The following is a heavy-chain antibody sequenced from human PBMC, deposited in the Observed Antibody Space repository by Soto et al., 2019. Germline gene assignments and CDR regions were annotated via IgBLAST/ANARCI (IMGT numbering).Heavy chain of an antibody. D-gene: IGHD2-15*01. Sequence: GGSLRLSCAASGFTFSNYWMHWVRQAPGKGLVWVSRINSDGSRTDYADSVKGRFTISRDNAKNTLYLQMNSLRADDRAVYYCAIERCSGGSCSFAWGQGTLVTVSS. CDR2: INSDGSRT. J-gene: IGHJ4*02. CDR1: GFTFSNYW. CDR3: AIERCSGGSCSFA. V-gene: IGHV3-74*01.